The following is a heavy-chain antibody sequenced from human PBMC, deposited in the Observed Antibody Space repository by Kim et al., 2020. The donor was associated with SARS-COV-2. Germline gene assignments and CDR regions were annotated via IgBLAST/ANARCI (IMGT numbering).Heavy chain of an antibody. CDR2: INQDGSDK. V-gene: IGHV3-7*03. CDR3: ARDREYYYGSRGTQIAYYSDY. CDR1: GFIYTNYW. Sequence: GGSLRLSCGASGFIYTNYWMSWVRQAPGKGLEWVANINQDGSDKNYVDSVKDRFTVSRDNAKNSLYLQMNSLRAEDTAVYYCARDREYYYGSRGTQIAYYSDYWGQGTLVTVSS. D-gene: IGHD3-10*01. J-gene: IGHJ4*02.